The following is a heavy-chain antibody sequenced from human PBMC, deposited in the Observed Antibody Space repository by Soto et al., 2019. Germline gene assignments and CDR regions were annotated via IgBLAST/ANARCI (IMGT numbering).Heavy chain of an antibody. J-gene: IGHJ4*02. D-gene: IGHD1-20*01. CDR3: ARSRITGSTWTFDY. CDR2: IYPGDSDT. CDR1: GYSFSNYW. Sequence: GESLKISCRASGYSFSNYWIGWVRQMPGKGLEWMGIIYPGDSDTRYSPSFQGQVTIPTDKSISSAYLQWSSLRASDSAMYYCARSRITGSTWTFDYWGQGTLGTVSS. V-gene: IGHV5-51*01.